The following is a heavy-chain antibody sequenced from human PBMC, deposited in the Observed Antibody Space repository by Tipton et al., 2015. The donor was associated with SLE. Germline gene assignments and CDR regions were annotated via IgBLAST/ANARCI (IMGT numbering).Heavy chain of an antibody. CDR1: GFTFRDYA. J-gene: IGHJ4*02. CDR3: AKYGHVLRFLEWLFFDF. D-gene: IGHD3-3*01. Sequence: SLRLSCAASGFTFRDYAMHWVRQAPGKGLQWVSGISGNSDYISYADSVEGRFTISRVNAKKSLLLQMSSLRPEDTAVYYCAKYGHVLRFLEWLFFDFWCQATLVTVSS. V-gene: IGHV3-9*01. CDR2: ISGNSDYI.